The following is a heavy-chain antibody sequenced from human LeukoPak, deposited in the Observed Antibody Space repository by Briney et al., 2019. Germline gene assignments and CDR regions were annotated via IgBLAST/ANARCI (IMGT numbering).Heavy chain of an antibody. CDR2: ITSPVGHI. CDR1: GFNLRSSE. J-gene: IGHJ4*02. CDR3: ATDGRSSGWYGFDY. D-gene: IGHD6-19*01. Sequence: GGSLRLSCAASGFNLRSSEMNWVRQAPGKGLEWVSSITSPVGHIYYADSLKGRITISRDNARSSPYLQMNSLRAEDTAVYYCATDGRSSGWYGFDYWGQGTLVTVSS. V-gene: IGHV3-48*03.